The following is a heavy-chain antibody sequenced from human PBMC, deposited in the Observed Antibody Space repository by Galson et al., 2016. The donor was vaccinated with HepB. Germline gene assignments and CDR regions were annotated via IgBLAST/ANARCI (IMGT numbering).Heavy chain of an antibody. CDR2: ISGNGGSA. D-gene: IGHD3-16*01. V-gene: IGHV3-64D*06. Sequence: SLRLSCATSGFTFSSYSMHWVRQAPGKGLEYVSTISGNGGSAYYADSVKGRFTIARDNSKRTLYLQMSSMRAEDTAVYYCGKGTRLFDYWGQGTLVTVSS. J-gene: IGHJ4*02. CDR1: GFTFSSYS. CDR3: GKGTRLFDY.